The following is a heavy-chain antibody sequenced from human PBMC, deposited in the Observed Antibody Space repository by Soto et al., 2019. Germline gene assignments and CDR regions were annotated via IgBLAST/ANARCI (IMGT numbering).Heavy chain of an antibody. CDR1: GFTFSSYG. V-gene: IGHV3-30*18. D-gene: IGHD3-10*01. J-gene: IGHJ6*02. Sequence: QVQLVESGGGVVQPGRSLRLSCAASGFTFSSYGMHWVRQAPGKGLEWVAVISYDGSNKYYADSVKGRFTISRDNSKNTLYLQMNSLRAEDTAVYYCAKYGYGSGSYYYGMDVWGQGTTVTVSS. CDR3: AKYGYGSGSYYYGMDV. CDR2: ISYDGSNK.